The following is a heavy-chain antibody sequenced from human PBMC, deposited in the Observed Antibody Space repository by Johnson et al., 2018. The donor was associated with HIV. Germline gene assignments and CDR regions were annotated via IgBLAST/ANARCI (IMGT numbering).Heavy chain of an antibody. J-gene: IGHJ3*02. CDR3: ARDPDYYDSNGSHQGDAFDI. V-gene: IGHV3-30*03. D-gene: IGHD3-22*01. CDR1: GFTLYKYV. Sequence: QVQLVESGGGVVQPGRSLRLSCAASGFTLYKYVMYWARQAPGKGLEWVAVISYDGSNKYYADSVTGRFTISRDNAKNSLYLQMNSLRAEDTAWYYCARDPDYYDSNGSHQGDAFDIWGQGTMVTVSS. CDR2: ISYDGSNK.